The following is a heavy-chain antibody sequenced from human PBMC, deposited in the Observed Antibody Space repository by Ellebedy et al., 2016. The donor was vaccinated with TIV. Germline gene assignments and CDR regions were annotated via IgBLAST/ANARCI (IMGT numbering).Heavy chain of an antibody. Sequence: MPSETLSLTCAAYGGSFRGYYLSWILQPPGKGLEWIGEINHSRSTNYNPSLKSRVTISVDTSKNQFSLKLSSVTAADTAVYYCARDGSDFWSGYYNSQGAFDIWGQGTMVTVSS. D-gene: IGHD3-3*01. J-gene: IGHJ3*02. V-gene: IGHV4-34*01. CDR1: GGSFRGYY. CDR3: ARDGSDFWSGYYNSQGAFDI. CDR2: INHSRST.